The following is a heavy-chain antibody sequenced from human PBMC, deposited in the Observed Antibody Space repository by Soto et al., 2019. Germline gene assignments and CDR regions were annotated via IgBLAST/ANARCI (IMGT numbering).Heavy chain of an antibody. D-gene: IGHD6-13*01. CDR1: GDSVSSNSAA. Sequence: KQSPTLSLTCAISGDSVSSNSAAWNWIRQSPSRGLEWLGRTYYRSKWYNDYAVSVKSRITINPDKSKNQFSLQLNSLTPEDTAVYYCARGREAAAANYYYYGMDVWGQGTTVTVSS. CDR2: TYYRSKWYN. CDR3: ARGREAAAANYYYYGMDV. V-gene: IGHV6-1*01. J-gene: IGHJ6*02.